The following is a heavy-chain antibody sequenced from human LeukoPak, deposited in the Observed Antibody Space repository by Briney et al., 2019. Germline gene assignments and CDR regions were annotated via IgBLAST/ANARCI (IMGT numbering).Heavy chain of an antibody. CDR3: ANYFDYSAAFDV. V-gene: IGHV1-69*05. CDR1: GGTFNNYA. CDR2: VLPIFGAP. D-gene: IGHD2/OR15-2a*01. J-gene: IGHJ3*01. Sequence: SVKVSCKTSGGTFNNYAINWVRQAPGRGLEWVGVVLPIFGAPASAQKFQGRVTFSTDASADTVYMEMSSLTSEDTAVYYCANYFDYSAAFDVWGQGTMVTVSS.